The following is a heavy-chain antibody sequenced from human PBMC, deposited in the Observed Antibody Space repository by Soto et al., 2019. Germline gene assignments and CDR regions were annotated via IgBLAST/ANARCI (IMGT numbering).Heavy chain of an antibody. J-gene: IGHJ4*02. CDR1: GFTFGDYA. CDR2: IRSKAYGGTT. CDR3: NRDYAKGILTGYYDY. D-gene: IGHD3-9*01. Sequence: GGSLRLSCTASGFTFGDYAMSWFRQAPGKGLEWVGFIRSKAYGGTTEYAASVKGRFTISRDDSKSIAYLQMNSLKTEDTAVYYCNRDYAKGILTGYYDYWGQGTLVTVYS. V-gene: IGHV3-49*03.